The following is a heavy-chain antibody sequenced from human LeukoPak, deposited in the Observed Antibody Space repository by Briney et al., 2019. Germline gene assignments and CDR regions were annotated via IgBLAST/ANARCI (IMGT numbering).Heavy chain of an antibody. D-gene: IGHD1-1*01. J-gene: IGHJ6*03. CDR1: GYSISSGYY. CDR3: ASPTVPPLTYYYYYMDV. V-gene: IGHV4-38-2*02. CDR2: IYHSGST. Sequence: PSETLSLTCTVSGYSISSGYYWGWVRQPPGKGLEWIGSIYHSGSTYYNPSLKRRVPILVDTSKNQFSLKLSSVTAADTAVYYCASPTVPPLTYYYYYMDVWGKGTTVTVSS.